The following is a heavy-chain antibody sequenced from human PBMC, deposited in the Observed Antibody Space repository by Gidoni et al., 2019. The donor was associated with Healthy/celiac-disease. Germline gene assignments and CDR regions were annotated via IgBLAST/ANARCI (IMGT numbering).Heavy chain of an antibody. CDR1: GYTFTDYY. J-gene: IGHJ3*02. D-gene: IGHD2-15*01. CDR2: INANSGGT. Sequence: QVQLVQSGAEVKKPGASVKVSCKASGYTFTDYYMHWVRQAPGQGLEWMGWINANSGGTIYARKFQGRVTMTRDTSISTAYMELSRLRSDDTAVYYCAREPYCNGGTCYSGRGFDIWGQGTMVTVSS. CDR3: AREPYCNGGTCYSGRGFDI. V-gene: IGHV1-2*02.